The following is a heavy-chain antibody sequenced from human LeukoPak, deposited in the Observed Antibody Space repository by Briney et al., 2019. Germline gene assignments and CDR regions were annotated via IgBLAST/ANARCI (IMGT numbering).Heavy chain of an antibody. V-gene: IGHV3-20*04. J-gene: IGHJ4*02. CDR2: INWNGGST. CDR1: GFTFDDYG. CDR3: ARGGDYSNFPDY. D-gene: IGHD4-11*01. Sequence: GGSLRLSCAASGFTFDDYGMSWVRQAPGKRLEWVSGINWNGGSTGYADSVKGRFTISRDNAKNSLYLQMNSLRAEDTALYYCARGGDYSNFPDYWGQGTLVTVSS.